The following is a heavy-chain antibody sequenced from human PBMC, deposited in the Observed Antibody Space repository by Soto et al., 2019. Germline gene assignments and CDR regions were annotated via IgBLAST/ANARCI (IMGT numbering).Heavy chain of an antibody. Sequence: QLQLQESGPGLVKPSETLSLTCTVSGGSISSSSYYWGWIRQPPGKGLEWIGSIYYSGSTYYNPSLKSRVTISVDTSKNQFSLTLSSVTAAHTAVYYSASAPSTYNNQSKYFYYWGQGTLVTVSS. V-gene: IGHV4-39*01. CDR1: GGSISSSSYY. D-gene: IGHD3-10*01. J-gene: IGHJ4*02. CDR3: ASAPSTYNNQSKYFYY. CDR2: IYYSGST.